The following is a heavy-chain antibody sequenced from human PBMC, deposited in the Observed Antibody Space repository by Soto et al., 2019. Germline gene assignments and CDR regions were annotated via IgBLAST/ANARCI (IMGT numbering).Heavy chain of an antibody. CDR1: GGCISSGCYY. CDR2: IYYRGST. Sequence: TLSLTGTVSGGCISSGCYYLSWIRQHPGKGLAWMGYIYYRGSTYYNPSLKILVTISVATSKNQFCLKLSTVTAADTPVSYCATELVDYVIVAGSYNGINYFYNRRQDTLVTAS. V-gene: IGHV4-31*01. J-gene: IGHJ4*02. D-gene: IGHD3-9*01. CDR3: ATELVDYVIVAGSYNGINYFYN.